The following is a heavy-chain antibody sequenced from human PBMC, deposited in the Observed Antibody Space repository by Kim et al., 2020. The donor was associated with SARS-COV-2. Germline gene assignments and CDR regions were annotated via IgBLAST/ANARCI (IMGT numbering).Heavy chain of an antibody. D-gene: IGHD1-26*01. V-gene: IGHV3-23*01. J-gene: IGHJ5*02. CDR1: GFTFSSYA. CDR2: ISGSGGST. CDR3: AKAGTAPWGELLYP. Sequence: GGSLRLSCAASGFTFSSYAMSWVRQAPGKGLEWVSAISGSGGSTYYADSVKGRFTISRDNSKNTLYLQMNSLRAEDTAVYYCAKAGTAPWGELLYPWGQGTLVTVSS.